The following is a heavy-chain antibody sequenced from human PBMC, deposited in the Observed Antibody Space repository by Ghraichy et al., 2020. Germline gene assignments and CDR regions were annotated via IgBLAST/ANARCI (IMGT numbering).Heavy chain of an antibody. D-gene: IGHD2-2*01. CDR2: IIPIFNTP. J-gene: IGHJ4*02. V-gene: IGHV1-69*13. Sequence: SVKVSCKASGGTFNNYAFSWVRQAPGQGLEWMGNIIPIFNTPNYAQKFQGRFTITADESTNTAYMELTSLRSEDTAVYYCASEGGDTSSIDSWGKGTLLTFS. CDR3: ASEGGDTSSIDS. CDR1: GGTFNNYA.